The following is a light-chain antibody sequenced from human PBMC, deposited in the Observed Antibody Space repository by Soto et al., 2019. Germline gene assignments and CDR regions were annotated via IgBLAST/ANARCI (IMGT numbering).Light chain of an antibody. CDR2: GAS. J-gene: IGKJ1*01. V-gene: IGKV3-20*01. CDR3: QQYGSSPQT. Sequence: EIVLLESLATSSLPQGERATLTCSASPSVSSSNLARYQQKPSQALRRLICGASSRATGIPDRCSGSGSGTDFTLTISRLEPEDFAVYYCQQYGSSPQTLGHGTKVDIK. CDR1: PSVSSSN.